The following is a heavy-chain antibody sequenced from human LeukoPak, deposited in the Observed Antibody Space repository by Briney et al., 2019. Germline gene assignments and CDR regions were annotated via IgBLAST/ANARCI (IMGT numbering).Heavy chain of an antibody. CDR3: ARDRSPYGSGSSPDY. CDR1: GYTFSTYG. V-gene: IGHV1-18*01. J-gene: IGHJ4*02. D-gene: IGHD3-10*01. Sequence: ASVKVSCKASGYTFSTYGISWVRQAPGQGLEWMGWISTSNGDTKYAQKFQGRVTMTRDTSTSTVYMELSSLRSEDTAVYYCARDRSPYGSGSSPDYWGQGTLVTVSS. CDR2: ISTSNGDT.